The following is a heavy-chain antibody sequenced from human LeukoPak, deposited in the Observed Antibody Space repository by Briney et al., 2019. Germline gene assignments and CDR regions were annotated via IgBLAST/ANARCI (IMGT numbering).Heavy chain of an antibody. D-gene: IGHD4-17*01. J-gene: IGHJ4*02. Sequence: SQTLSLTCTVSGGFISSGGYYWTWIRQPSGKGLECIGYIYYSGSTYYNPSLKSRISMSLDTSKNQFSLKLSSVTAADTAVYYCARGPTVTRTDSDYWGQGTLVTVSS. V-gene: IGHV4-31*03. CDR1: GGFISSGGYY. CDR2: IYYSGST. CDR3: ARGPTVTRTDSDY.